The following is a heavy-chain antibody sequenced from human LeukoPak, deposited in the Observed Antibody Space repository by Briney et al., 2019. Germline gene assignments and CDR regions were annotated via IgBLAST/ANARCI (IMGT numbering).Heavy chain of an antibody. J-gene: IGHJ4*02. CDR3: ASGDHGSFVGY. Sequence: GRSLRLSCAASGFTFSSYAMHWVRQAPGKGLEWVAVISYDGSNKYYADSVEGRFTISRDNSKNTLYLQMNSLRAEDTAVYYCASGDHGSFVGYWGQGTLVTVSS. CDR2: ISYDGSNK. V-gene: IGHV3-30-3*01. CDR1: GFTFSSYA. D-gene: IGHD2-15*01.